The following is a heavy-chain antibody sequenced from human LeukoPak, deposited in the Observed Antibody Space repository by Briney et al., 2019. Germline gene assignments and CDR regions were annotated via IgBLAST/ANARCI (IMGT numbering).Heavy chain of an antibody. CDR3: ARGRIALSGVVHLPFDP. D-gene: IGHD3-3*01. CDR2: MNPNSGNA. Sequence: GASVKVSCKTSGYTFNNFDINWVRQAPGQGREWMGWMNPNSGNAGYAQKFQGRVTFTSNPSVSTAYMEFSILRSEDTAVYYCARGRIALSGVVHLPFDPWGQGTLVTVSP. J-gene: IGHJ5*02. V-gene: IGHV1-8*01. CDR1: GYTFNNFD.